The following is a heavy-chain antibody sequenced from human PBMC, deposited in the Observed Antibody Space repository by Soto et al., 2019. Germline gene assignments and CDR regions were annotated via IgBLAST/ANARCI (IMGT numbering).Heavy chain of an antibody. V-gene: IGHV3-21*06. Sequence: LRXSCAASGFIFCTYTINWVRQAPGKGLEWVSSISNSGTYVTYADTVKGRFTISRDNDKNSLFLQMDSLRADDTAVYYCATARAQWLEGSRADYWGQGTLVTVSS. CDR2: ISNSGTYV. D-gene: IGHD6-19*01. CDR1: GFIFCTYT. CDR3: ATARAQWLEGSRADY. J-gene: IGHJ4*02.